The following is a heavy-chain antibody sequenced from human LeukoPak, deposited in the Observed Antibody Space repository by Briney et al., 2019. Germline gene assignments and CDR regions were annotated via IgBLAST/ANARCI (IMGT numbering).Heavy chain of an antibody. V-gene: IGHV1-69*13. Sequence: SVKVSCKASGGTFSSYAISWVRQAPGQGLEWMGGIIPIFGTANYAQKFQGRVMITADESTSTAYMELSSLTSEDTAVYYCARDLPYSSQGWGQGTLVTVSS. D-gene: IGHD6-13*01. CDR1: GGTFSSYA. CDR3: ARDLPYSSQG. CDR2: IIPIFGTA. J-gene: IGHJ4*02.